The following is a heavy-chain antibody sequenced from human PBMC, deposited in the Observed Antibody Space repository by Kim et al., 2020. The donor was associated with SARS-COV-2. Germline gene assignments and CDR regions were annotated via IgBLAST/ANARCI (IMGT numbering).Heavy chain of an antibody. CDR2: TYYRSRWYT. J-gene: IGHJ5*02. Sequence: SQTLSLTCAISGDSVSSNAWVWIRQSPWRGLEWLGRTYYRSRWYTDYGVSVKSRPTIDPDTSKNQVSLHLNSVTPEDTAVYYCTGSKGGSGFDPWGQGTL. D-gene: IGHD3-16*01. CDR3: TGSKGGSGFDP. CDR1: GDSVSSNA. V-gene: IGHV6-1*01.